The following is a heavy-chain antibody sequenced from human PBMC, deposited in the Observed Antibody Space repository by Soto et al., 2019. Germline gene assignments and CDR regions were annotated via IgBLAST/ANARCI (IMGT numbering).Heavy chain of an antibody. CDR2: ISFYNGNT. CDR3: ASATSIAVAGKES. Sequence: QVQLVQSGGEVRKPGASVKVSCKASGDTITNYGISRVRQAPGQGLEWMGWISFYNGNTKYAQNLQGRVTLTTDTSTSTAYMELRSLRSDDTAVYYCASATSIAVAGKESWGQGTLVTVSS. D-gene: IGHD6-19*01. V-gene: IGHV1-18*01. CDR1: GDTITNYG. J-gene: IGHJ4*02.